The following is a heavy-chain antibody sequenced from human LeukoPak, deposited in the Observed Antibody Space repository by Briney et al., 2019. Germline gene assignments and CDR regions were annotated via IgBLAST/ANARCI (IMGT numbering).Heavy chain of an antibody. Sequence: PGGSLRLSCAASGFTVSSNYMSWVRQAPGKGLEWVSIISSAGTTYYADSVKGRFTISRDNSKNTVYLQVNSLRDEDTAVYYCARDLKAANTYYFDYWGQGTMVTVSS. CDR1: GFTVSSNY. J-gene: IGHJ4*02. CDR2: ISSAGTT. V-gene: IGHV3-66*01. D-gene: IGHD6-13*01. CDR3: ARDLKAANTYYFDY.